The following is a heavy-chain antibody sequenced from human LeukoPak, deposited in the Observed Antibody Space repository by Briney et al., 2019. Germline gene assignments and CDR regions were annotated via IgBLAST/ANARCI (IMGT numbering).Heavy chain of an antibody. J-gene: IGHJ4*02. V-gene: IGHV4-59*12. CDR1: GDSISSDF. CDR2: ISARGSS. CDR3: ARGSYDYVWGSYRRANFDY. Sequence: SETLSLTCSVSGDSISSDFWSWIRQSPGKGLEWLGFISARGSSTHSASLKSRVTISVDTSKNQFSLKLSSVTAADTAVYYCARGSYDYVWGSYRRANFDYWGQGTLVTVSS. D-gene: IGHD3-16*02.